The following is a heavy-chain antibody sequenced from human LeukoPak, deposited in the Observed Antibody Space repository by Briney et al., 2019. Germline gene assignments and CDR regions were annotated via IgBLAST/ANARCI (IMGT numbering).Heavy chain of an antibody. CDR1: GFTFDDYA. V-gene: IGHV3-43D*03. J-gene: IGHJ6*03. D-gene: IGHD2-2*01. Sequence: GGSLRLSCAASGFTFDDYAMHWVRQARGKCLEWVALISWDGGSTYYADSVKGRFTISRDNSKNSLYVQMNSLRAEDTALYYCAKSACSSASCYDIYYYYYYYMDVWGKGTTVTVSS. CDR3: AKSACSSASCYDIYYYYYYYMDV. CDR2: ISWDGGST.